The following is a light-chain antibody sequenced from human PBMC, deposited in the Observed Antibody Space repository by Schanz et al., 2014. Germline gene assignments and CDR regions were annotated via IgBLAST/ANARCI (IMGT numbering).Light chain of an antibody. J-gene: IGLJ3*02. CDR2: SSN. V-gene: IGLV1-44*01. CDR3: SSYAGSNNWV. Sequence: QSVLTQPPSASGTPGQRVTISCSGSSCNSGSDTVNWYQQVSGTAPKVLIYSSNQRPSGVPDRFSGSKSGTSASLAITGLQAEDEADYYCSSYAGSNNWVFGRGTKLTVL. CDR1: SCNSGSDT.